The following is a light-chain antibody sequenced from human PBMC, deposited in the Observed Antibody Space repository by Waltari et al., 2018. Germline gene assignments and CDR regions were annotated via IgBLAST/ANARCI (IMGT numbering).Light chain of an antibody. Sequence: EIVLTQSPGTLSLSPGERATLSCRASQSVSRTLAWYQQKPGQAPRLLIYGASTRATGRPERFSGGGSGTDFSLTISRLEPEDFAVYYCQHYVRLPVTFGQGTKVEIK. CDR2: GAS. V-gene: IGKV3-20*01. CDR3: QHYVRLPVT. J-gene: IGKJ1*01. CDR1: QSVSRT.